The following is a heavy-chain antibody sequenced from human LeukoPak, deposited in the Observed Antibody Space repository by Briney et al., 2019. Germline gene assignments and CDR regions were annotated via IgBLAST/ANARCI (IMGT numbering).Heavy chain of an antibody. D-gene: IGHD3-3*01. CDR3: AKVSGYDFWSGYSPFFDY. Sequence: QAGGSLRLSCAASGFTFSSYAMSWVRQAPGKGLEWVSTISGSGDSTYYAGSVKGRFTISRDNSRTTLYLQMSILRAEDTAVYYCAKVSGYDFWSGYSPFFDYWGQGTLVTVSS. J-gene: IGHJ4*02. CDR1: GFTFSSYA. V-gene: IGHV3-23*01. CDR2: ISGSGDST.